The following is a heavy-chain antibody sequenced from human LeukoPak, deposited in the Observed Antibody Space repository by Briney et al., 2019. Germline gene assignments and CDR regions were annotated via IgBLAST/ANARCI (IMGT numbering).Heavy chain of an antibody. D-gene: IGHD2/OR15-2a*01. CDR2: ISGSGGST. CDR1: GFTFSNYG. Sequence: PGGTLRLSCAASGFTFSNYGMSWVRQAPGKGLEWVSAISGSGGSTYYADSVKGRFTISRDNAKNSLSLQMKSLRAEDTAVYYCARQRDSKALDIWGQGTMVTVSS. V-gene: IGHV3-23*01. J-gene: IGHJ3*02. CDR3: ARQRDSKALDI.